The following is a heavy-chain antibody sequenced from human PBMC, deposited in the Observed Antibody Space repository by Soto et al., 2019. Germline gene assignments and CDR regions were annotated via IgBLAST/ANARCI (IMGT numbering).Heavy chain of an antibody. Sequence: EVQLLESGGGLVQPGGSLRLSCAASGFTFSNYAVTWVSQAPGKGLEWVSTIRGSGGSTYYADSVKGRFTISIDTSKNTLYLQMNSLRAEDTAVYYCAKDQGSSWYEIDYWGQGTLVTVSS. V-gene: IGHV3-23*01. CDR1: GFTFSNYA. D-gene: IGHD6-13*01. CDR3: AKDQGSSWYEIDY. J-gene: IGHJ4*02. CDR2: IRGSGGST.